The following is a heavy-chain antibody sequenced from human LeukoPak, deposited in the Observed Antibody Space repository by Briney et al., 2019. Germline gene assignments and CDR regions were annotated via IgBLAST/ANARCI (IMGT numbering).Heavy chain of an antibody. D-gene: IGHD6-13*01. Sequence: ASVKVSCEASGYTFTGYYMHWVRQAPGQGLEWMGWINPNSGGTNYAQKFQGRVTMTRDTSISTAYMELSRLRSDDTAVYYCARASRGAAAVEEWYYFDYWGQGTLVTVSS. CDR2: INPNSGGT. J-gene: IGHJ4*02. CDR1: GYTFTGYY. CDR3: ARASRGAAAVEEWYYFDY. V-gene: IGHV1-2*02.